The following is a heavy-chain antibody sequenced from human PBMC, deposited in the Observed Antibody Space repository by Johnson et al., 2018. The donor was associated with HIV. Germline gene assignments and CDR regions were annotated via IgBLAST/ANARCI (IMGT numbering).Heavy chain of an antibody. CDR3: ARAPPNVAPGAFDI. CDR1: GFTFSNYD. J-gene: IGHJ3*02. V-gene: IGHV3-30*03. Sequence: QVQLVESGGGLVQPGGSLRLSCAASGFTFSNYDIHWVRQAPGKGLEWVAVISYDGSNKYSADSVKGRFTISRDNSKNTLYLQMNSLRAEDTAVYYCARAPPNVAPGAFDIWGQGTMVTVSS. CDR2: ISYDGSNK. D-gene: IGHD2-21*01.